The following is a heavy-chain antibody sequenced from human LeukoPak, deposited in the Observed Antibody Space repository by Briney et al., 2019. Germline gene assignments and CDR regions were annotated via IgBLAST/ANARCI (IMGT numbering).Heavy chain of an antibody. D-gene: IGHD6-19*01. J-gene: IGHJ4*02. CDR2: INPNSGGT. CDR3: ARDEVAGTTSSFDY. Sequence: ASVKVSCKASGYTFTGYYMHWVRRAPGQGLEWMGWINPNSGGTNYAQKFQGRVTMTRDTSISTAYMELSRLRSDDTAVYYCARDEVAGTTSSFDYWGQGTLVTVSS. V-gene: IGHV1-2*02. CDR1: GYTFTGYY.